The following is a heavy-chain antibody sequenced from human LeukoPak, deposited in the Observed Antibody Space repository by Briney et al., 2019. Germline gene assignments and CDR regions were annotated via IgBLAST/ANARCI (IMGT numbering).Heavy chain of an antibody. CDR1: GYTFTSYY. D-gene: IGHD6-19*01. CDR3: AGEYSSGQHDAFDI. V-gene: IGHV1-46*01. CDR2: INPSGGST. Sequence: GASVKVSCKASGYTFTSYYMHWVRQAPGQGLEWMGIINPSGGSTSYAQKFQGRVTMTRDTSTSTVYMELSRLRSDDTAVYYCAGEYSSGQHDAFDIWGQGTMVTVSS. J-gene: IGHJ3*02.